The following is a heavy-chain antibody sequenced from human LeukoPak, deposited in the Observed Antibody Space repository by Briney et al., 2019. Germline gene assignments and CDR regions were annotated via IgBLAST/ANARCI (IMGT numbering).Heavy chain of an antibody. D-gene: IGHD6-25*01. J-gene: IGHJ6*02. Sequence: PGGSLRLFCAASGFTFSSYAMSWVRQAPGKGLEWVSAIRGSGVSIYYADSVKGRFTISRDNSKNTLYLQMNSLRAEDTAVYYCAEDQIAAGANYYCGMDVWGQGTTVTVSS. V-gene: IGHV3-23*01. CDR3: AEDQIAAGANYYCGMDV. CDR1: GFTFSSYA. CDR2: IRGSGVSI.